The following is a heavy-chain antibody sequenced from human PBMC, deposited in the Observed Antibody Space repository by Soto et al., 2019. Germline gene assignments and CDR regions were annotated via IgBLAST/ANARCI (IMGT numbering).Heavy chain of an antibody. CDR3: ARLRYCSGGSRYWFDP. CDR2: IYYSGST. Sequence: ASETLSLTCTVSGGSISSYYWSWIRQPPGKGLEWIGYIYYSGSTNYSPSLKSRVTISVDTSKNQFSLKLSSVTAADTAVYYCARLRYCSGGSRYWFDPWGQGTLVTVSS. J-gene: IGHJ5*02. V-gene: IGHV4-59*01. CDR1: GGSISSYY. D-gene: IGHD2-15*01.